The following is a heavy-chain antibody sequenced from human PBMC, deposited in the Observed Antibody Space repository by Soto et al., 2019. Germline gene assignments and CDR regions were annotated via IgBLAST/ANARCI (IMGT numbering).Heavy chain of an antibody. J-gene: IGHJ4*02. V-gene: IGHV3-23*01. Sequence: GGSLRLSCAASGFTFSSYAMSWVRQAPGKGLEWVSLISGSDDSTYYADSVKGRFTISRDNSKNTLYLQMNSLRAEDTAIYYCAKDRTWIQLNFDYWGQGTLVTVSS. CDR1: GFTFSSYA. CDR2: ISGSDDST. D-gene: IGHD5-18*01. CDR3: AKDRTWIQLNFDY.